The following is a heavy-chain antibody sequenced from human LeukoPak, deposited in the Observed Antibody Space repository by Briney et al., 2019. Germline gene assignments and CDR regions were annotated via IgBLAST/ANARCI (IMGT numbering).Heavy chain of an antibody. Sequence: VASVKVSCKASGGTFSSYAVSWVRQAPGQGLEWMGRIIPVLGIANYAQKFQGRVTITADKSTSTAYMELSSLRSEDTAVYYCVVGITAPPGFWGQGTLVTVSS. CDR1: GGTFSSYA. J-gene: IGHJ4*02. CDR3: VVGITAPPGF. D-gene: IGHD3-3*01. V-gene: IGHV1-69*04. CDR2: IIPVLGIA.